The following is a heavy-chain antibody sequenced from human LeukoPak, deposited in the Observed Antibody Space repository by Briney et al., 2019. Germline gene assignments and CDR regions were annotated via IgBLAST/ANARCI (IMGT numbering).Heavy chain of an antibody. Sequence: PGGSLRLSCAASGFTFSSYGMHWVRQAPGKGLEWVAVIWYDGSNKYYADSVKGRFTISRDNSKNTLYLQMNSLRAEDTAVYYCARGTITMIVPPKYYFDYWGQGTLVTLSS. CDR3: ARGTITMIVPPKYYFDY. CDR1: GFTFSSYG. D-gene: IGHD3-22*01. J-gene: IGHJ4*02. V-gene: IGHV3-33*01. CDR2: IWYDGSNK.